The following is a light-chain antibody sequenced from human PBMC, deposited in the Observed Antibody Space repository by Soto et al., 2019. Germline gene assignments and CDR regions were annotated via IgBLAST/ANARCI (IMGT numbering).Light chain of an antibody. J-gene: IGKJ2*01. CDR2: GAS. CDR1: QSVSSK. CDR3: QQYNKWYT. V-gene: IGKV3-15*01. Sequence: EIVMTQSPATLSVSPGERATLSCRASQSVSSKLAWYQQKPGQAPRLLIYGASTGATGIPARFSGSGSGTEFTLTISSLQSEDFAVYYCQQYNKWYTFGQGTKLEIK.